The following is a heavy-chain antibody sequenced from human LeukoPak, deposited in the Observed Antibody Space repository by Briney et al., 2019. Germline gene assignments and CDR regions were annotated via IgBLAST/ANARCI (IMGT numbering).Heavy chain of an antibody. CDR2: IYYSGST. D-gene: IGHD1/OR15-1a*01. V-gene: IGHV4-39*01. CDR3: ATGNNALYAIGGF. CDR1: GGSISSSSYF. J-gene: IGHJ4*02. Sequence: PSETLSLTCTVSGGSISSSSYFWGWIRQPPGKGLEWIGSIYYSGSTYYNPSLKSRVTISVDTSKYQFSLKLSSVTAADTAVYYCATGNNALYAIGGFWGQGTLVTVSS.